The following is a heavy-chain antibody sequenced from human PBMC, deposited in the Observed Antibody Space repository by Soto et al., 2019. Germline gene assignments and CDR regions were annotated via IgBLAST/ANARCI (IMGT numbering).Heavy chain of an antibody. CDR1: GYTFTSYD. CDR3: ARLKQDYAVA. V-gene: IGHV1-8*01. CDR2: MNPNSGNT. J-gene: IGHJ5*02. D-gene: IGHD3-16*01. Sequence: QVQLVQSGAEVKKPGASVKVSCKASGYTFTSYDINWVRLATGQGLEWMGWMNPNSGNTAYAQKLQGRVTMTRNNSLSTAYMELRSLRSEDTAGYYCARLKQDYAVAWGQATLVTVSS.